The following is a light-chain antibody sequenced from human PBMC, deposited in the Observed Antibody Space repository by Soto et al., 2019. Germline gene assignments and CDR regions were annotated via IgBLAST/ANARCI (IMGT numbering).Light chain of an antibody. CDR1: QSVSINY. CDR2: GAS. J-gene: IGKJ2*01. V-gene: IGKV3D-20*01. CDR3: QSYGSSPYI. Sequence: EIVLTQSPATLSLSPGERVTLSCGASQSVSINYLAWYQQKPGLAPRLLIYGASTRATGIPDRFTGSGSGTDFTLTISRLEPEDFAVYYCQSYGSSPYIFGQGTKLEIK.